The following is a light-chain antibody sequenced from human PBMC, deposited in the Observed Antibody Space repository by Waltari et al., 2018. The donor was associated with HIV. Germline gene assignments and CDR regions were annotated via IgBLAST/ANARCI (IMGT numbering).Light chain of an antibody. Sequence: QSALTQPASVSGSPGQSITISCTGTSSDVGGYNYVSWYQQHPGTAPKLMIYDVSKRPSGGSNRFSGSKSGNTASLTISGLQAEDEADYYCCSYAGSSTWVFGGGTKLTVL. CDR3: CSYAGSSTWV. CDR2: DVS. V-gene: IGLV2-23*02. J-gene: IGLJ3*02. CDR1: SSDVGGYNY.